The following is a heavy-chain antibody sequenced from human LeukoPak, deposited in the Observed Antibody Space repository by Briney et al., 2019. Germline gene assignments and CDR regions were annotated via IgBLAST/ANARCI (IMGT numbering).Heavy chain of an antibody. J-gene: IGHJ4*02. V-gene: IGHV3-21*01. CDR1: GFTFSSYS. Sequence: GGSLRLSCAGSGFTFSSYSMNWVRQAPGKGLEWVSSISSSSSYIYYADSVKGRFTISRDNAKNSLYLQMNSLRAEDTAVYYCARAGPLARAFDYWGQGTLVTVSS. CDR2: ISSSSSYI. CDR3: ARAGPLARAFDY.